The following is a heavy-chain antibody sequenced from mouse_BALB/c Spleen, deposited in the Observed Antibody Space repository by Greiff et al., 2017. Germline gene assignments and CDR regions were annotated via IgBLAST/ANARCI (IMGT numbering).Heavy chain of an antibody. V-gene: IGHV3-2*02. J-gene: IGHJ3*01. Sequence: EVHLVESGPGLVKPSQSLSLTCTVTGYSITSDYAWNWIRQFPGNKLEWMGYISYSGSTSYNPSLKSRISITRDTSKNQFFLQLNSVTTEDTATYYCARDGYYDLFAYWGQGTLVTVSA. CDR2: ISYSGST. D-gene: IGHD2-3*01. CDR1: GYSITSDYA. CDR3: ARDGYYDLFAY.